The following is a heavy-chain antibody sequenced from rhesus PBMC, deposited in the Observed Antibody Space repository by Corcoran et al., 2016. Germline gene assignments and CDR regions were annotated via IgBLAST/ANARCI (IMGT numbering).Heavy chain of an antibody. D-gene: IGHD6-13*01. CDR3: AGSGPYSSWSTRFDY. Sequence: QVQLHQWGEGLVKPSETLSLTCAVYGGSISGYYYWSWIRQPPGKGLECIGYIYGNNASTNYNPSPQNRVTISKDASKNQFSLKRSSVTAADTAVYYCAGSGPYSSWSTRFDYWSQGVLVTVSS. J-gene: IGHJ4*01. V-gene: IGHV4-73*01. CDR1: GGSISGYYY. CDR2: IYGNNAST.